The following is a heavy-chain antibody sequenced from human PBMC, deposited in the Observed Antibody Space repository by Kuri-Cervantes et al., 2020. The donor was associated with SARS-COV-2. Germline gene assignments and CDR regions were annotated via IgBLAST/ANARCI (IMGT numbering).Heavy chain of an antibody. D-gene: IGHD3-22*01. CDR3: ARTYYYDSSGFHFDY. CDR1: GFSLSTSGMC. Sequence: SGPTLVKPTQTLTLTCTFSGFSLSTSGMCVSWIRQPPGKALEWLARIDWDDDKYYSTSLKTRLTTSKDTSKNQVVLTMTNMDPVDTATYYCARTYYYDSSGFHFDYWGQGTLVTVSS. CDR2: IDWDDDK. J-gene: IGHJ4*02. V-gene: IGHV2-70*12.